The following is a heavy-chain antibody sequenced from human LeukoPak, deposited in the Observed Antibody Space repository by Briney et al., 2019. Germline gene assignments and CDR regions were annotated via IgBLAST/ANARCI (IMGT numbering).Heavy chain of an antibody. V-gene: IGHV4-34*01. J-gene: IGHJ4*02. CDR1: GGSFSGYY. CDR3: AKNWGKYCDITTCQPFDH. CDR2: INHSGST. Sequence: PSETLSLTCAVYGGSFSGYYWSWIRQPPGKGLEWIGEINHSGSTNYNPSLKSRVTISVDTSKNQFFLKLSSVTAADTAVYYCAKNWGKYCDITTCQPFDHWGKGTLVTVSS. D-gene: IGHD2/OR15-2a*01.